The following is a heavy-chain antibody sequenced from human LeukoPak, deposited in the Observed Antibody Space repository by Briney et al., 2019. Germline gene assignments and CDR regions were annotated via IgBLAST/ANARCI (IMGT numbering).Heavy chain of an antibody. CDR3: AREGPGSSFPDN. V-gene: IGHV1-2*02. D-gene: IGHD6-6*01. Sequence: ASVKVSCKASGYTFTGYYMHWVRQAPGQGLEWMGWINPNSGGTNYAQKFQGRVTMTRDTSISTAYMELRSLRSDDTAVYYCAREGPGSSFPDNWGQGTLVTVSS. CDR2: INPNSGGT. CDR1: GYTFTGYY. J-gene: IGHJ4*02.